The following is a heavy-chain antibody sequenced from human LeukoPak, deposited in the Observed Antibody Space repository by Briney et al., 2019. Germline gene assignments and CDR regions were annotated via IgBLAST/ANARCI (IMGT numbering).Heavy chain of an antibody. CDR1: GYTFTSYD. Sequence: GASVKVSCKASGYTFTSYDINWVRQATGQGLEWMGWMNPNSGNTGYAQKFQGRVTMTRNTSISTAYMELSSLRSEDTAVYYCARSGGITMIVVYYYYGMDVWGQGTTVTVSS. J-gene: IGHJ6*02. V-gene: IGHV1-8*01. CDR3: ARSGGITMIVVYYYYGMDV. CDR2: MNPNSGNT. D-gene: IGHD3-22*01.